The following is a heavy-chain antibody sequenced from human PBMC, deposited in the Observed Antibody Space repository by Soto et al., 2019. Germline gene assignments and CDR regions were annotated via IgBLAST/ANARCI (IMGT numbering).Heavy chain of an antibody. CDR1: GGSISSSNW. CDR3: ARRSDNYYDSSGYRYYFDY. CDR2: IYHSGST. D-gene: IGHD3-22*01. V-gene: IGHV4-4*02. J-gene: IGHJ4*02. Sequence: SETLSLTCAVSGGSISSSNWWSWVRQPPGKGLEWIGEIYHSGSTNYNPSLKSRVTISVDKSKNQFSLKLSSVTAADTAVYYCARRSDNYYDSSGYRYYFDYWGQGTLVTDSS.